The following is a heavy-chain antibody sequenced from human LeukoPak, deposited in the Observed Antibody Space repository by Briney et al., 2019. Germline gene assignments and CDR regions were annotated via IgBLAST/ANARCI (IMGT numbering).Heavy chain of an antibody. CDR1: GFTFSSYS. Sequence: EGSLRLSCAASGFTFSSYSMNWVRQAPGKGLEWVSSISSSSSYIYYADSVKGRFTISRDNAKNSLYLQMNSLRAEDTAVYYCAGGYCSSTSCYSVYWGQGTLVTVSS. V-gene: IGHV3-21*01. J-gene: IGHJ4*02. CDR2: ISSSSSYI. D-gene: IGHD2-2*02. CDR3: AGGYCSSTSCYSVY.